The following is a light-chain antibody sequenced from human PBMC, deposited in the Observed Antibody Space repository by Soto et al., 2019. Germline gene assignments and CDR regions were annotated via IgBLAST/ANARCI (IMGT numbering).Light chain of an antibody. V-gene: IGKV3-11*01. CDR3: QQRGKWPST. CDR1: QSVNNY. Sequence: EIVLTQSPGTLSLSPGERATLSCRASQSVNNYLAWYQQKPGQAPSLLIYGASSRASGIPDRFSGSGSGTDFTLTISRLEPEDFAVYYCQQRGKWPSTFGPGTKVDI. J-gene: IGKJ2*02. CDR2: GAS.